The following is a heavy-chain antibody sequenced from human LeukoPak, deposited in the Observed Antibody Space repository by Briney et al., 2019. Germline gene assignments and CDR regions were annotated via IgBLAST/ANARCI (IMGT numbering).Heavy chain of an antibody. J-gene: IGHJ4*02. CDR1: GFTFSSYW. V-gene: IGHV3-7*01. Sequence: GGSLRLSCAASGFTFSSYWMSWVRQAPGKGLEWVANIKQDGSEKYYGDSVKGRFTISRDNAKNSLYLQMNSLRAEDTAVYYCARRRYSGSSKHFDYWGLGTLVTVPS. D-gene: IGHD1-26*01. CDR2: IKQDGSEK. CDR3: ARRRYSGSSKHFDY.